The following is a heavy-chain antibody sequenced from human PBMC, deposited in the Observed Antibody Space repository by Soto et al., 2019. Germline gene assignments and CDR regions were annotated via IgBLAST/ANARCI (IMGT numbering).Heavy chain of an antibody. V-gene: IGHV4-34*01. J-gene: IGHJ6*02. CDR2: INHSGST. Sequence: SETLSLTCAVYGGSFSGYYWSWIRQPPGKGLEWIGEINHSGSTNYNPSLKSRVTISVDTSKNQFSLKLSSVTAADTAVYYCARWKYGDGYYYYGMDVWGQGTTVT. CDR3: ARWKYGDGYYYYGMDV. D-gene: IGHD4-17*01. CDR1: GGSFSGYY.